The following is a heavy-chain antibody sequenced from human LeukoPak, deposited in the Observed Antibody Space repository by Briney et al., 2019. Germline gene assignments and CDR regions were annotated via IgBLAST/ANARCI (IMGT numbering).Heavy chain of an antibody. D-gene: IGHD1-14*01. CDR3: ARHFPSDDNHYAFDI. J-gene: IGHJ3*02. Sequence: SETLSLTCAVYGGSFSGYYWSWICQPPGKGLEWIGEINHSGSTNYNPSLKSRVTISVDTSKNQFSLKLSSVTAADTAVYYCARHFPSDDNHYAFDIWGQGTMVTVSS. CDR1: GGSFSGYY. V-gene: IGHV4-34*01. CDR2: INHSGST.